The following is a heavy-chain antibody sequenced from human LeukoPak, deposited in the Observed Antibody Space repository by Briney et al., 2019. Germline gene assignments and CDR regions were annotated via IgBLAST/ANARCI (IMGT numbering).Heavy chain of an antibody. Sequence: SETLSLTCTVSGGFVNTFYWSWIRQSPGKGLEWLGFIYFSGSTNYNPSLKSRVTISVDTDNNQFSLQLRSVTAEDTAVHFCARGPNTADYWGQGILVTVSS. CDR2: IYFSGST. CDR1: GGFVNTFY. CDR3: ARGPNTADY. D-gene: IGHD2-21*02. J-gene: IGHJ4*02. V-gene: IGHV4-59*02.